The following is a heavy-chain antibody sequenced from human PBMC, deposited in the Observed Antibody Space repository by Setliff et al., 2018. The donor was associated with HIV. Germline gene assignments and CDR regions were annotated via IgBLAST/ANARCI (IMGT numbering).Heavy chain of an antibody. CDR1: GATFSNSA. CDR3: ASGSGYCRNGDCYIGVHKNPDKYFYDY. J-gene: IGHJ4*02. CDR2: SIPLFKTV. D-gene: IGHD2-8*01. Sequence: SVKVSCKASGATFSNSALTWVRQAPGRGLEWMGGSIPLFKTVNYAQKFQGRLTISTDGLMTTAYMELSSLKSEDTAVYYCASGSGYCRNGDCYIGVHKNPDKYFYDYWGQGTLVTVSS. V-gene: IGHV1-69*05.